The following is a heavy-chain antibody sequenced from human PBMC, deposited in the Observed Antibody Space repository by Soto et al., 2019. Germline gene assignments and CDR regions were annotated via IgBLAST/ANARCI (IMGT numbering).Heavy chain of an antibody. CDR2: ISAYNGNT. J-gene: IGHJ6*04. V-gene: IGHV1-18*01. Sequence: ASVKVSCKASGYTFTSYGISWVRQAPGQGLEWMGWISAYNGNTNYAQKLQGRVTMTTDTSTSTAYMELRSLRSDDTAVYYCARTQQWLLGRYYYGMDVWGNGTQVTVSS. CDR1: GYTFTSYG. CDR3: ARTQQWLLGRYYYGMDV. D-gene: IGHD6-19*01.